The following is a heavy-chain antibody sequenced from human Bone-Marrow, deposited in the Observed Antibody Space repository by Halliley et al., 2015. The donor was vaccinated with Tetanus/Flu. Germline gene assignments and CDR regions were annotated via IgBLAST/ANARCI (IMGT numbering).Heavy chain of an antibody. CDR3: ARGNYYYGSGAHFDY. CDR2: IYYSGST. J-gene: IGHJ4*02. D-gene: IGHD3-10*01. V-gene: IGHV4-31*01. CDR1: GGSIKSGGFY. Sequence: TLSLTCTVSGGSIKSGGFYLGWVRPHPGKGPGWIGFIYYSGSTYYNPSLKSLVTISVDTSKNRFSLKLTSVTAADTAVYYCARGNYYYGSGAHFDYWGQGTLVTVSS.